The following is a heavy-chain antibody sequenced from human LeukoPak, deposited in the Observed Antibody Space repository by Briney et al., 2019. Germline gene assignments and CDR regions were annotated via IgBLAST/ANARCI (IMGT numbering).Heavy chain of an antibody. Sequence: ASVKVSCKASGYTFTNYYMNWVRQAPGQGLEWMGIINPSGGSTSYAQKFQGRVTVTRDTSTSTVYMELSSLRSGDTAMYYCAREEEIGYDLSDYWGQGTLVTVSS. CDR2: INPSGGST. CDR1: GYTFTNYY. V-gene: IGHV1-46*01. J-gene: IGHJ4*02. CDR3: AREEEIGYDLSDY. D-gene: IGHD5-12*01.